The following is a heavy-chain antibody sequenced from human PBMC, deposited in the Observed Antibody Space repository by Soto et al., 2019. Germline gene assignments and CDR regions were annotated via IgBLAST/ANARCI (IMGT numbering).Heavy chain of an antibody. V-gene: IGHV3-11*01. D-gene: IGHD3-3*01. J-gene: IGHJ3*02. CDR2: ISSSGSTI. CDR1: GFTFSDYY. Sequence: QVQLVESGGGLVKPGGSLRLSCAASGFTFSDYYMSWIRQAPGKGLEWVSYISSSGSTIYYADSVKGRFTISRDNAKNLLYLQLNSLRAEDTAVYYCASIWSGYYGGFVDDAFDIWGQGTMVTVSS. CDR3: ASIWSGYYGGFVDDAFDI.